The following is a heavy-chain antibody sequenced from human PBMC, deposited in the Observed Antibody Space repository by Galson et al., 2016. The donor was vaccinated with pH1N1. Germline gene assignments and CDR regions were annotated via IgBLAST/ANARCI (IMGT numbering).Heavy chain of an antibody. CDR2: IYYTGSA. CDR1: GGSISSGGYY. D-gene: IGHD3-22*01. V-gene: IGHV4-31*03. CDR3: VRAYYDSSPRNWFDP. J-gene: IGHJ5*02. Sequence: TLSLTCTVSGGSISSGGYYWSWIRQHPGKGLEWIGYIYYTGSAYYNPSLKSRVIISVDTSKNQVFLNLSSVTAADTAVYYCVRAYYDSSPRNWFDPWGQGTLVTVSS.